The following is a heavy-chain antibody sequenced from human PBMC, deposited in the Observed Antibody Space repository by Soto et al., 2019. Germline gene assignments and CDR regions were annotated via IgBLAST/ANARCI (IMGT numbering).Heavy chain of an antibody. CDR3: ARHPPFASSSDWFDP. CDR1: GYSFTGNW. V-gene: IGHV5-51*01. J-gene: IGHJ5*01. Sequence: PGESLKISCKASGYSFTGNWIAGVRQMPGKGLEWIGIIFPGDSDTRYSPSFQGQVTISADKSINTAFLQWSSLKASDTAIYYCARHPPFASSSDWFDPWGQGTLVTVSS. D-gene: IGHD6-6*01. CDR2: IFPGDSDT.